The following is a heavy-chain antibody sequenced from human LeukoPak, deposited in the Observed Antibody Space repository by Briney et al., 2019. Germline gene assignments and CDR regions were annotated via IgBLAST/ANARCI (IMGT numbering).Heavy chain of an antibody. CDR1: GGTFTSYA. V-gene: IGHV1-69*01. D-gene: IGHD3-10*01. CDR3: ARDVAYYYGSGTYDGHDAFDI. CDR2: IIPIFGTA. Sequence: SVKVSCKASGGTFTSYAISWVRQAPGQGLEWMGGIIPIFGTANYAQKFQGRVTITADESTSTAYMELSSLRSEDTAVYFCARDVAYYYGSGTYDGHDAFDIWGQGTMVTVSS. J-gene: IGHJ3*02.